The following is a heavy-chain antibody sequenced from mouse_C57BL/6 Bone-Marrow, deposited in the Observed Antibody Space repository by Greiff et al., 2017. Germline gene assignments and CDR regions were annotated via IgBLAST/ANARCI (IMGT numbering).Heavy chain of an antibody. CDR1: GYTFTSYW. CDR3: ARKGWLLSVDY. D-gene: IGHD2-3*01. J-gene: IGHJ2*01. Sequence: QVQLQQSGAELVKPGASVKLSCKASGYTFTSYWMHWVKQRPGQGLEWIGMIHPNSGSTNYNEKFKSKATLTVDKSSSTAYMQLSSLTSEDSAVYYCARKGWLLSVDYWGQGTTLTVSS. CDR2: IHPNSGST. V-gene: IGHV1-64*01.